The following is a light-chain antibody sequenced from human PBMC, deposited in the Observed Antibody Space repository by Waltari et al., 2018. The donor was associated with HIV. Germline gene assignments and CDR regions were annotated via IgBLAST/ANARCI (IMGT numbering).Light chain of an antibody. CDR3: CSYAGSSTYV. V-gene: IGLV2-23*02. CDR1: SSDVGGYNL. J-gene: IGLJ1*01. Sequence: QSALTQPASASGSPGQSITISCTGTSSDVGGYNLVSWYQQHPGKAPKVMIYEVSKRPSGVSNRFSGSKSGNTASLTISGLHAEDDADYYCCSYAGSSTYVFGTGTKVTVL. CDR2: EVS.